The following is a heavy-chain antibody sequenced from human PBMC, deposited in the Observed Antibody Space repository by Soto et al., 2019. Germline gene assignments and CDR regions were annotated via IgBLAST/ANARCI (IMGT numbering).Heavy chain of an antibody. D-gene: IGHD3-22*01. CDR3: ARLESRFSYYDSSGYYYYYGMDV. V-gene: IGHV5-10-1*01. CDR2: IDPSDSYT. Sequence: PGESLKISCKGSGYSFTSYWISWVRQMPGKGLEWMGRIDPSDSYTNYSPSFQGHVTISADKSISTAYLQWSSLKASDTAMYYCARLESRFSYYDSSGYYYYYGMDVWGQGTTVTVSS. CDR1: GYSFTSYW. J-gene: IGHJ6*02.